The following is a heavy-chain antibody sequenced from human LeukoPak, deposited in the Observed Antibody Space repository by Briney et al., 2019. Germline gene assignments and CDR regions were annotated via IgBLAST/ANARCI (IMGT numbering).Heavy chain of an antibody. J-gene: IGHJ4*02. D-gene: IGHD3-22*01. Sequence: PSETLSLTCTVSGGSISSSSYYWGWIRQPPGKGLEWIGSIYYSGSTYYNPSLKSRVTISVDTSKNQFSLKLSSVTAADTAVYYCARGTYDSSGPHYWGQGTLVTVSS. CDR3: ARGTYDSSGPHY. CDR2: IYYSGST. V-gene: IGHV4-39*01. CDR1: GGSISSSSYY.